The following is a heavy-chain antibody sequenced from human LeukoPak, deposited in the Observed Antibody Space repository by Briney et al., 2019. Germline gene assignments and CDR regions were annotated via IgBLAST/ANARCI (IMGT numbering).Heavy chain of an antibody. D-gene: IGHD4-17*01. V-gene: IGHV3-21*01. CDR2: ISSNSSYI. Sequence: PGGSLRLSCAASGFTFSSYSMNWVRQAPGKGLEWVSSISSNSSYIYYADSVKGRFTISRDNAKNSLYLQMNSLRAEDTAVYYCARMEDYGDSKSDYWGQGTLVTVSS. CDR3: ARMEDYGDSKSDY. CDR1: GFTFSSYS. J-gene: IGHJ4*02.